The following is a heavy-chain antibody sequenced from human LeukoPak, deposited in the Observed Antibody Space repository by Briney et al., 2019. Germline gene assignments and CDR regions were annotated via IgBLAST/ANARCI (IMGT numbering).Heavy chain of an antibody. CDR2: IYTSGST. D-gene: IGHD3-22*01. V-gene: IGHV4-61*02. CDR1: GGSISSGSYY. Sequence: SETLSLTCTVSGGSISSGSYYWSWIRQPAGKGLEWIGRIYTSGSTNYNPSLKSRVTISVDTSKNQFSLKLSSVTAADTAVYYCARDDSSGYALDYWGQGTLVTVSS. CDR3: ARDDSSGYALDY. J-gene: IGHJ4*02.